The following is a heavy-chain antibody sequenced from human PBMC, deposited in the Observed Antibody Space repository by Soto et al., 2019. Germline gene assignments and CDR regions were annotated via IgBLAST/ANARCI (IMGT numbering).Heavy chain of an antibody. CDR1: GYTFTSYY. CDR3: ARDTGDSSHYYYYYGMDV. V-gene: IGHV1-46*01. J-gene: IGHJ6*02. CDR2: INPSGGST. D-gene: IGHD6-19*01. Sequence: ASVKVSCKASGYTFTSYYMHWLRQAPGQGLEWMGIINPSGGSTSYAQKFQGRVTMTRDTSTSTVYMELSSLRSEDTAVYYCARDTGDSSHYYYYYGMDVWGQGTTVTVSS.